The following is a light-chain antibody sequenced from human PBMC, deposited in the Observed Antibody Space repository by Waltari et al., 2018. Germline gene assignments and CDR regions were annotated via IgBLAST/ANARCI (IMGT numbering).Light chain of an antibody. Sequence: SVLTQPPSASGTPGQWVTIPCSGSSSTIGSNYVFWYQQVPGPAPKLLIYMNAPRPSWVTDRFSGSKSGTSASLAISGLQSEDEADYYCRAWDTSLSGVLFGGGTKVTVL. CDR2: MNA. CDR3: RAWDTSLSGVL. CDR1: SSTIGSNY. J-gene: IGLJ2*01. V-gene: IGLV1-47*01.